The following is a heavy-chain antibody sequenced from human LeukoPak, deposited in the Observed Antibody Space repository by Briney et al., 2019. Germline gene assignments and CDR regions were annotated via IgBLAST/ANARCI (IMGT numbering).Heavy chain of an antibody. CDR2: INSDGSRI. J-gene: IGHJ3*02. D-gene: IGHD3-16*01. V-gene: IGHV3-74*01. Sequence: PGGSLRLSCAASGFTFSSYWMHWVRQAPGKGLVWVSRINSDGSRISYADSVKGRFTISRDNAKNTLYLQMNSLRAEDTAMYYCARQSAGGDDIWGQGTLATVSS. CDR3: ARQSAGGDDI. CDR1: GFTFSSYW.